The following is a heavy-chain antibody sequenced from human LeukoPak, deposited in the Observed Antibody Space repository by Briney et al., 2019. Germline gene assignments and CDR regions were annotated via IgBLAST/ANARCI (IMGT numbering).Heavy chain of an antibody. CDR2: ITYDSANK. V-gene: IGHV3-23*01. CDR3: TKRKPTGSVTVDEY. CDR1: GFTFSSFS. D-gene: IGHD2-21*02. J-gene: IGHJ4*02. Sequence: GGSVRLSCTTSGFTFSSFSMSWVRQTPGKGLEWVSTITYDSANKWHADSVKGRFTISRDNSKNTLYLQMHSLRADDTALYYCTKRKPTGSVTVDEYWGQGALVTVSS.